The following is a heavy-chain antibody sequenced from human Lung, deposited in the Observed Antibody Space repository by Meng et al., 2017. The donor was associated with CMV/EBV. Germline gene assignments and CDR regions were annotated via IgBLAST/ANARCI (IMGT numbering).Heavy chain of an antibody. CDR3: ARVLCDDSTCFNGLDF. CDR2: IKQDATEA. D-gene: IGHD2-2*01. Sequence: GGSXRLSCVASGFTFGHYWMSWVRRSPARGLEWVANIKQDATEARYADSTKGRFTISRDNTRRAVSLEMNSLRVEDSAVYYCARVLCDDSTCFNGLDFWGQGXPVTVSS. V-gene: IGHV3-7*01. CDR1: GFTFGHYW. J-gene: IGHJ4*02.